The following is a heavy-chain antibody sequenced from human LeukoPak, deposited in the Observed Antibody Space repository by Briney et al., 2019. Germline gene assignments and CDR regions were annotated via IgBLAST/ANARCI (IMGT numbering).Heavy chain of an antibody. V-gene: IGHV3-48*03. Sequence: GGSLRLSCAASGFTFSSYEMNLVRQAPGKGLEWVSYISSSGSTIYYADSVKGRFTISRDNAKNSLYLQMNSLRAEDTAVYYCARMDLAVADDIDYWGQGTLVTVSS. CDR3: ARMDLAVADDIDY. CDR2: ISSSGSTI. J-gene: IGHJ4*02. CDR1: GFTFSSYE. D-gene: IGHD6-19*01.